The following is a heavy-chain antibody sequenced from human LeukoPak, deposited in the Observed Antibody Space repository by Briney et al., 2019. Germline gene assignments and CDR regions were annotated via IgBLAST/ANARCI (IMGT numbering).Heavy chain of an antibody. Sequence: GESLKVSCKGSGYSFTSYWIGWVRQMPGKGLEWMGIIYPGDSDTRYSPSFQGQVTISADKSISTAYLQWSSLKASDTAMYYCACNYYDSSGTPQPPDYWGQGTLVTVSS. CDR2: IYPGDSDT. CDR1: GYSFTSYW. D-gene: IGHD3-22*01. V-gene: IGHV5-51*01. CDR3: ACNYYDSSGTPQPPDY. J-gene: IGHJ4*02.